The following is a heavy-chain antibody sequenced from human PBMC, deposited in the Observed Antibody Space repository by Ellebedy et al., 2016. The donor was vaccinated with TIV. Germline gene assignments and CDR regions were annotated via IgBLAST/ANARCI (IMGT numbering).Heavy chain of an antibody. CDR1: GYTFIDYY. CDR3: ARDYSGSFSLTAFDI. CDR2: ISPKNGGT. Sequence: ASVKVSXXASGYTFIDYYTHWVRQAPGQGLEWMGWISPKNGGTNYAQNFQGRVTMTRDTSISTAYMELSRLTSDDTAVYYCARDYSGSFSLTAFDIWGQGTVVTVSS. D-gene: IGHD1-26*01. V-gene: IGHV1-2*02. J-gene: IGHJ3*02.